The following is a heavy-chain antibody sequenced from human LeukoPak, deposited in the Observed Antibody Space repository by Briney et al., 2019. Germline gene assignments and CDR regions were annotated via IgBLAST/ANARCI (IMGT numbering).Heavy chain of an antibody. J-gene: IGHJ4*02. Sequence: GGSLRLSCAASGFTFSSYGMHWVRQAPGKGLEWVAFIRYDGSNKYYADSVKGRFTISRDNSKNTLYLQMNSLRAEDTAVYYCAKDGVIASYDILTGYYFDYWGQGTLVTVSS. CDR2: IRYDGSNK. D-gene: IGHD3-9*01. CDR1: GFTFSSYG. V-gene: IGHV3-30*02. CDR3: AKDGVIASYDILTGYYFDY.